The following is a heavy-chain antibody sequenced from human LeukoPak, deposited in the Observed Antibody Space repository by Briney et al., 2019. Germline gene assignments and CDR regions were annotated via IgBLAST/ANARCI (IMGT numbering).Heavy chain of an antibody. CDR3: ASEQMILGGVSFDY. Sequence: GGSLRLSCAASGFTFSSYGMHWVRQAPGKGLEWVAVISYDGSNKYYADSVKGRFTISRDNSKNTLYLQMNSLRAEDTAVYYCASEQMILGGVSFDYWGQGTLVTVSS. D-gene: IGHD3-16*01. CDR1: GFTFSSYG. CDR2: ISYDGSNK. V-gene: IGHV3-30*03. J-gene: IGHJ4*02.